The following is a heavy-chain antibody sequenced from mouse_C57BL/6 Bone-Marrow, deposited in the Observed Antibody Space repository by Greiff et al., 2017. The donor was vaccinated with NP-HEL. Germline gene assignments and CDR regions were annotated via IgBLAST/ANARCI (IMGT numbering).Heavy chain of an antibody. V-gene: IGHV1-85*01. CDR2: IYPRDGST. Sequence: QVQLKESGPELVKPGASVKLSCKASGYTFTSYDINWVKQRPGQGLAWIGWIYPRDGSTKYNEKFKGKATLTVDTSSSTAYMELHSLTSEDSAVYFCARPSYYSTSYWYFDVWGTGTTVTVSS. D-gene: IGHD2-5*01. J-gene: IGHJ1*03. CDR1: GYTFTSYD. CDR3: ARPSYYSTSYWYFDV.